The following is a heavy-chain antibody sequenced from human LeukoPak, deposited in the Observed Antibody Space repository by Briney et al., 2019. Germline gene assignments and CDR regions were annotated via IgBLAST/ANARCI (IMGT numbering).Heavy chain of an antibody. CDR3: ARPKDIVVVPAAMAFDY. Sequence: GGSLRLSCAASGFTFSSYAMSWVRQAPGKGLEWVSAISGSGGSTYYADSVKGRFTISRDNSKNTLYLQMNSLRAEDTAVYYCARPKDIVVVPAAMAFDYWGQGTLVTVSS. V-gene: IGHV3-23*01. D-gene: IGHD2-2*01. CDR1: GFTFSSYA. J-gene: IGHJ4*02. CDR2: ISGSGGST.